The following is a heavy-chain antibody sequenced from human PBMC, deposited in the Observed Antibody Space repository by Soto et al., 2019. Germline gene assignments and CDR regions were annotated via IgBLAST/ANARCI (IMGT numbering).Heavy chain of an antibody. CDR2: INAGNGNT. D-gene: IGHD3-22*01. CDR3: ARGGIFDSSGYYYFSAFDI. CDR1: GYTFTMYA. J-gene: IGHJ3*02. Sequence: QVQLVQCGAEEKKPWASVKVSCKASGYTFTMYAMHWVRQAPGQRLEWMGWINAGNGNTKYSQKFQGRVTITRDTSASTAYMELSSLRSEDTAVYYCARGGIFDSSGYYYFSAFDIWGQGTMVTVSS. V-gene: IGHV1-3*05.